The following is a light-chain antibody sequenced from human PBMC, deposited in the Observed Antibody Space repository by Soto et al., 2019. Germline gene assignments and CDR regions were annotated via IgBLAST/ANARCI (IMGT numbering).Light chain of an antibody. J-gene: IGKJ1*01. V-gene: IGKV1D-13*01. CDR2: DAS. Sequence: AIQLTQSPSSLSASVGDRVTITCRASQGISSALAWYQQKPGKAPKLLIYDASSLESGVPSRFSGSGSGTDFTLTISSLQPEDFATYFCQQFNNYLWTFGQGTKVEIK. CDR3: QQFNNYLWT. CDR1: QGISSA.